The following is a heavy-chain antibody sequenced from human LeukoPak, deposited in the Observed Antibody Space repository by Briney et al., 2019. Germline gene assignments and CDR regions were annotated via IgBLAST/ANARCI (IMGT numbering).Heavy chain of an antibody. Sequence: SETLSLTRGVSGGSVSSTNWWTWIRQPPGKGLEWIGEVHLDGRTNFNPSLKSRLTMSVDLSENHVSLKLTSVTAADAAVYYCAREGGFYRPLDNSGQGTLVTVSS. CDR3: AREGGFYRPLDN. CDR2: VHLDGRT. J-gene: IGHJ4*02. D-gene: IGHD6-25*01. CDR1: GGSVSSTNW. V-gene: IGHV4-4*02.